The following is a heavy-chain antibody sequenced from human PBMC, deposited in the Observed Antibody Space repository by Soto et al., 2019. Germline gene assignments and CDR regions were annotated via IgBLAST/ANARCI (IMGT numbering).Heavy chain of an antibody. Sequence: QVQLVQSGAEVKKPGSSVKVSCKASGGTFSSYAISWVRQAPGQGLEWMGGIIPIFGTANYAQKFQGRVMLTAAESPSTVYMELSSLRTAEPAVDYCARDTGCLTMVRGPTPGPTRSMDVWGQGTTVTVSS. CDR2: IIPIFGTA. V-gene: IGHV1-69*12. D-gene: IGHD3-10*01. J-gene: IGHJ6*02. CDR3: ARDTGCLTMVRGPTPGPTRSMDV. CDR1: GGTFSSYA.